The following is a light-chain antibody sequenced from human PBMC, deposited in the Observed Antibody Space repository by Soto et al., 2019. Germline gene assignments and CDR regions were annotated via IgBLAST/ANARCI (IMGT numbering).Light chain of an antibody. V-gene: IGLV2-14*03. Sequence: QSALTQPASVSGSPGQSITISCTGTSSDVAAYNFVSWYQQHPGEVPKLMIYEVIKRPSGISDRFSGSKSGNTSSLTISGLHAEDEADYCCSAYTHSNTVIFGGGTKVTVL. CDR2: EVI. CDR3: SAYTHSNTVI. J-gene: IGLJ2*01. CDR1: SSDVAAYNF.